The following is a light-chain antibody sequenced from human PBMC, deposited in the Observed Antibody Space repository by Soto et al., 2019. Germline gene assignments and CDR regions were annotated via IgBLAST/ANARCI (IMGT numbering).Light chain of an antibody. V-gene: IGKV1-5*03. Sequence: DIQMTQSPSTLSASVGDRVTITCRASQTISTLFAWYQQRPGKAPNLLIYKASSLKSGVPSRFSGSGSGTEFTLTISSLQPDDFETYFCQQYSTYPWTFGQGTKVEVK. J-gene: IGKJ1*01. CDR2: KAS. CDR3: QQYSTYPWT. CDR1: QTISTL.